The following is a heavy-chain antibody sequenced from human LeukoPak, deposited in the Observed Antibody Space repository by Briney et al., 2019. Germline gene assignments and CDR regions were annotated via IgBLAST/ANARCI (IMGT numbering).Heavy chain of an antibody. CDR1: GYSISSGYY. CDR3: ARDLRDCSTTSCSNWFDP. D-gene: IGHD2-2*01. CDR2: IYYTEST. Sequence: PSETLSLTCTVSGYSISSGYYWSWIRQPPGKGLEWIGYIYYTESTNYNPSLKSRVTISVDTSKNQISLKLSSVTAADTAVYYCARDLRDCSTTSCSNWFDPWGQGTLVTVSS. J-gene: IGHJ5*02. V-gene: IGHV4-61*01.